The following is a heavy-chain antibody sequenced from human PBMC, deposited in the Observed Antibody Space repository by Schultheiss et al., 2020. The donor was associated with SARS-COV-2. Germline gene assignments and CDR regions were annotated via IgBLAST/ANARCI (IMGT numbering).Heavy chain of an antibody. Sequence: VKVSCKASGYTFTSYYMHWVRQAPGQGLEWMGWINPNSGGTNYAQKFQGRVTMTRNTSISTAYMELSRLRSDDTAVYYCAREGDVLLWFGELTHWGQGTLVTVSS. D-gene: IGHD3-10*01. V-gene: IGHV1-2*02. J-gene: IGHJ4*02. CDR3: AREGDVLLWFGELTH. CDR1: GYTFTSYY. CDR2: INPNSGGT.